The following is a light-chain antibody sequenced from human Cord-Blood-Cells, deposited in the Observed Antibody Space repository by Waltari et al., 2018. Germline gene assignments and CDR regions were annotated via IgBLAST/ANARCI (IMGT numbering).Light chain of an antibody. CDR1: SSDVGSYNL. V-gene: IGLV2-23*01. CDR2: EGS. J-gene: IGLJ1*01. Sequence: QSALTQPASVSGSPGQSITISCTRTSSDVGSYNLVSWYQQHPGKAPKLMICEGSKRPSGVSNRFSGSNSGNTASLTISGLQAEDEADYYCCSYAGSSSYVFGTGTKVTVL. CDR3: CSYAGSSSYV.